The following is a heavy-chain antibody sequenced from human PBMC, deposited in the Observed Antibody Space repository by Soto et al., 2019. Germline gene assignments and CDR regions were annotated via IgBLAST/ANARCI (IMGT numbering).Heavy chain of an antibody. CDR1: GFTLSSNS. D-gene: IGHD3-10*01. J-gene: IGHJ5*02. Sequence: PGGSLRLSCAASGFTLSSNSMAWVRQAPGKRLQWVSGISNDGSTTFYIDSVRGRFTISRDTSTNTLYLQMDSLRVEDTAVYICAKWSGFGDASGQGHLVTVSS. V-gene: IGHV3-23*01. CDR3: AKWSGFGDA. CDR2: ISNDGSTT.